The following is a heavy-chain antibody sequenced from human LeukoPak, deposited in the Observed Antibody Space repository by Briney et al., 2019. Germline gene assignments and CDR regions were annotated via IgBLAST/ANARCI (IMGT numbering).Heavy chain of an antibody. J-gene: IGHJ3*02. CDR1: GGSISSGGYY. Sequence: SQTLSLTCTVSGGSISSGGYYWSWIRQHPGKGLEWIGYIYYSGSTYYNPSLKSRVTISVDTSKNQFCLKLSSVTAADTAVYYCARTYDSSFDAFDIWGQGTMVTVSS. CDR2: IYYSGST. V-gene: IGHV4-31*03. CDR3: ARTYDSSFDAFDI. D-gene: IGHD3-22*01.